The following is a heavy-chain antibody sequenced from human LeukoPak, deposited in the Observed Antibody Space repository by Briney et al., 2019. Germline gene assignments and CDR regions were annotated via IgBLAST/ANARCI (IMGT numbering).Heavy chain of an antibody. CDR3: ARLKRIAAAGTYLDY. V-gene: IGHV4-39*07. D-gene: IGHD6-13*01. CDR1: GGSISSSSYY. Sequence: PSETLSLTCTVSGGSISSSSYYWGWIRQPPGKGLEWIGSIYYSGSTNYNPSLKSRVTISVDTSKNQFSLKLSSVTAADTAVYYCARLKRIAAAGTYLDYWGQEPWSPSPQ. CDR2: IYYSGST. J-gene: IGHJ4*01.